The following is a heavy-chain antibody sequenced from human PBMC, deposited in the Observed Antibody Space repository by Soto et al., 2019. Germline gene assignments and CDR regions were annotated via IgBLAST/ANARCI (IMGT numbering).Heavy chain of an antibody. CDR1: GFTFSSYG. CDR2: ISYDGSNK. CDR3: AKDLWEGITIPSSGSDAFDI. J-gene: IGHJ3*02. D-gene: IGHD3-3*01. V-gene: IGHV3-30*18. Sequence: GGSLRLSCAASGFTFSSYGMHWVRQAPGKGLEWVAVISYDGSNKYYADSVKGRFTISRDNSKNTLYLQMNSLRAEDTAVYYCAKDLWEGITIPSSGSDAFDIWGQGTMVTVSS.